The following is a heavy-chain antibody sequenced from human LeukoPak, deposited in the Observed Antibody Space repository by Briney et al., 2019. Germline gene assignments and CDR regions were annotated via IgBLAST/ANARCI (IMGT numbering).Heavy chain of an antibody. CDR3: ARGVEPLAANTLAY. D-gene: IGHD1-14*01. V-gene: IGHV3-48*03. J-gene: IGHJ4*02. CDR2: ISTGGSTI. Sequence: PGGSLRLSCTASGFVFSTYEMNWVRQAPGKGPEWVSYISTGGSTIEYADSVKGRFTISRDNAKNSVYLQMNSLSPDDTAVYYCARGVEPLAANTLAYWGQGTLVTVSS. CDR1: GFVFSTYE.